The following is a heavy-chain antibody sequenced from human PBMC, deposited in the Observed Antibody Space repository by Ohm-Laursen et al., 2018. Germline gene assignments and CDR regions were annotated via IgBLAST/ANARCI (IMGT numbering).Heavy chain of an antibody. CDR1: GYTFTSYD. Sequence: ASVKVSCKASGYTFTSYDITWVRQASGQGPEWIGWLNPVSGNSNFGQKFRGRVTVTSDTSTSTAYMELSGLTSDDTATYYCGRAVRNQLLTDPWGQGTLVTVTS. D-gene: IGHD1-7*01. J-gene: IGHJ5*02. V-gene: IGHV1-8*01. CDR2: LNPVSGNS. CDR3: GRAVRNQLLTDP.